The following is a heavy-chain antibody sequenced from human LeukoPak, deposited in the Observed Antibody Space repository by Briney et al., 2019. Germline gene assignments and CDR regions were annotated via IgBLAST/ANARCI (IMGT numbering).Heavy chain of an antibody. V-gene: IGHV3-48*04. CDR1: GFTFSSYG. D-gene: IGHD3-10*01. CDR3: ANWFGELYDRGPDVFDI. CDR2: ISSSSSTI. J-gene: IGHJ3*02. Sequence: GGSLRLSCAASGFTFSSYGMNWVRQAPGKGLEWVSYISSSSSTIYYADSVKGRFTISRDNAKNSLYLQMISLRVEDTAVYYCANWFGELYDRGPDVFDIWGQGTMVTVSS.